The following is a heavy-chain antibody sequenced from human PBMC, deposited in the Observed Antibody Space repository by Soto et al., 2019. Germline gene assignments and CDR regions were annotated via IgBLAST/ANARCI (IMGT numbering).Heavy chain of an antibody. J-gene: IGHJ6*03. Sequence: EVQLLESGGGLVQPGGSLRLSCAASGLTFSNYAMSWVRQAPGKGLEWVSGISGSGGSTYYANSVKGRFTISRDNSKNTLYLQVNSLRAEDTAVYYCAKDHSYYYYMDVWGKGTTVTVSS. V-gene: IGHV3-23*01. CDR2: ISGSGGST. CDR3: AKDHSYYYYMDV. CDR1: GLTFSNYA.